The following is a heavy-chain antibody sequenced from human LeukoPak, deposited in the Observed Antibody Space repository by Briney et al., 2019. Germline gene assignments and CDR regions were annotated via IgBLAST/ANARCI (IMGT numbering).Heavy chain of an antibody. J-gene: IGHJ4*02. CDR2: ISWNSGSI. V-gene: IGHV3-9*01. CDR3: AKDIGSGSYYNFDN. CDR1: GFTFDDYV. D-gene: IGHD3-10*01. Sequence: GGSLRLSCVASGFTFDDYVMHWVRQAPGKGLEWVSGISWNSGSIGYADSLKGRFIISRDNAKTSLYLQMNSLRAEDTALYYCAKDIGSGSYYNFDNWGQGTLVTVSS.